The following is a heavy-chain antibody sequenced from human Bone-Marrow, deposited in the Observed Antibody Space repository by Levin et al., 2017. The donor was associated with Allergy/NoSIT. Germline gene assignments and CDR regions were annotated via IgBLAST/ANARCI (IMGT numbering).Heavy chain of an antibody. D-gene: IGHD5-18*01. CDR1: GFSFNNYS. Sequence: SGGSLRLSCAASGFSFNNYSMNWVRQAPGKGLEWVSSISSRSSHIYYVDSVEGRFTISRDNAKSSLFLQMISLRAEDTAVYYCARAKQGYIYDPFDMWGQGTLVTVSS. CDR3: ARAKQGYIYDPFDM. CDR2: ISSRSSHI. V-gene: IGHV3-21*01. J-gene: IGHJ3*02.